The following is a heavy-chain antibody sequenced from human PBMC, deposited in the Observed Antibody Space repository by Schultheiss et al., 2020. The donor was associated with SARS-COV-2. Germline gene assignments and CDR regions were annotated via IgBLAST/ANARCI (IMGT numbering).Heavy chain of an antibody. J-gene: IGHJ6*02. D-gene: IGHD3-10*01. Sequence: SETLSLTCAVYGGSFSGYYWSWIRQPPGKGLEWIGSIYYSGSTYYNPSLKSRVTISVDTSKNQFSLKLSSVTAADTAVYYCARLLWFGELSGYYYGMDVWGQGTTVTVSS. V-gene: IGHV4-34*09. CDR3: ARLLWFGELSGYYYGMDV. CDR1: GGSFSGYY. CDR2: IYYSGST.